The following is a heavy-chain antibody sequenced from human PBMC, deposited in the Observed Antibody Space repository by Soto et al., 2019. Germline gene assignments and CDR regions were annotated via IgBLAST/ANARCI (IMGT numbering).Heavy chain of an antibody. CDR1: GGTFSSYA. D-gene: IGHD5-18*01. Sequence: GASVKVSCKASGGTFSSYAISWVRQAPGQGLEWMGGIIPIFGTANYAQKFQGRVTITADESTSTAYMELSSLRSEVTAVYYCARVSMDTAMGHYYYYGMDVWGQGTTVTVSS. CDR2: IIPIFGTA. J-gene: IGHJ6*02. CDR3: ARVSMDTAMGHYYYYGMDV. V-gene: IGHV1-69*13.